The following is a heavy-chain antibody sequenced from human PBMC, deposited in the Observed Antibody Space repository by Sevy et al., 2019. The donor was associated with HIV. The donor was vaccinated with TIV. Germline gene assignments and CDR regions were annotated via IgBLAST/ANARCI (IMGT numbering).Heavy chain of an antibody. CDR2: ISYDGSNK. J-gene: IGHJ4*02. V-gene: IGHV3-30-3*01. Sequence: GGSLRLSCVASGFSFSTHAIHWVRQAPGKGLEWVAVISYDGSNKYYADSVKGRFTISRDNSKNTLYLQMNSLRAEDTALYYCARDLGYESSGQVPATNYWGQGTLVTVS. D-gene: IGHD3-22*01. CDR1: GFSFSTHA. CDR3: ARDLGYESSGQVPATNY.